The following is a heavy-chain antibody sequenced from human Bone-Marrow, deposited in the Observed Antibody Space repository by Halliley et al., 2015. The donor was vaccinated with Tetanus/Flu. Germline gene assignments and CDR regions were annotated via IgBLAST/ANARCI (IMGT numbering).Heavy chain of an antibody. D-gene: IGHD2-2*01. Sequence: TLSLTCTVSGGSLSNYYWSWIRQSPGKGLEWIGYIYYSGSTKNNPSLKSRVTISVDTSKNQFSLKLSSVTAADTAVYYCARVRCSSTSCFYEMDVWGQGTTVTVSS. CDR1: GGSLSNYY. CDR3: ARVRCSSTSCFYEMDV. V-gene: IGHV4-59*01. J-gene: IGHJ6*02. CDR2: IYYSGST.